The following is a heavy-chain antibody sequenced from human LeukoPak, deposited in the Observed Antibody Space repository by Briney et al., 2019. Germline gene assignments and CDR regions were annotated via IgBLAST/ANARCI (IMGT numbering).Heavy chain of an antibody. V-gene: IGHV3-48*01. CDR1: GFNFNNYN. CDR3: TSEGNRLG. D-gene: IGHD1-14*01. Sequence: GGSLRLSCAASGFNFNNYNMNWVRQAPGKGLEWVSYITLSSSTIYYADSVKGRFTISRDNAKNSLYLQMNSLRAEDTAVYYCTSEGNRLGWGQGTLVTVSS. J-gene: IGHJ4*02. CDR2: ITLSSSTI.